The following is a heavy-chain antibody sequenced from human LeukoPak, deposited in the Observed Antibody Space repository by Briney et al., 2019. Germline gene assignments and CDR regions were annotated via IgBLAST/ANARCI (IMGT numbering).Heavy chain of an antibody. J-gene: IGHJ4*02. CDR2: ILYGGST. CDR1: GGSISSGSYY. V-gene: IGHV4-39*01. CDR3: ARRIEGSGFD. D-gene: IGHD3-10*01. Sequence: PSETLPLTCTVSGGSISSGSYYWGWIRQPPGKELEWIGNILYGGSTYYNPSLKSRVTISVDTSKNQFSLKLSSVTAADTAVYYCARRIEGSGFDWGQGTLVTVSS.